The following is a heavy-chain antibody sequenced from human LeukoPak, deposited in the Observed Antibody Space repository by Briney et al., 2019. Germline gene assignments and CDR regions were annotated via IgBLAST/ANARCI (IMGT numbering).Heavy chain of an antibody. CDR1: GDSISNSNYY. CDR2: INHSGST. Sequence: SETLSFTCSVSGDSISNSNYYWCWIRQPPGKGLEWIGEINHSGSTNYNPSLKSRVTISVDTSQNQFSLKLSSVTAADTAVYYCARAGPYCSSTSCQLFDIWGQGTMVTVSS. D-gene: IGHD2-2*01. V-gene: IGHV4-39*07. J-gene: IGHJ3*02. CDR3: ARAGPYCSSTSCQLFDI.